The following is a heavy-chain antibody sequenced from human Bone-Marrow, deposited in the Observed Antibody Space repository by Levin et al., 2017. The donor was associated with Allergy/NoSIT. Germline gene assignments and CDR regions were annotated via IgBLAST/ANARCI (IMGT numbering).Heavy chain of an antibody. CDR1: GDSITNDF. J-gene: IGHJ4*02. CDR2: ISYSGYT. CDR3: ARRQFNRRGSYFDF. D-gene: IGHD1-14*01. V-gene: IGHV4-59*08. Sequence: KSSETLSLTCTVSGDSITNDFWSWIRQPPGKGLEWLGYISYSGYTNYNASLKSRVSMSIDTSKNQFSLKVTSVTAADTAVYYCARRQFNRRGSYFDFWGQGTLVPVSS.